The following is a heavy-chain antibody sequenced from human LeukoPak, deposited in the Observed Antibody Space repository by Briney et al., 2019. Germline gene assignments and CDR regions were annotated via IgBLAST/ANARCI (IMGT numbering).Heavy chain of an antibody. CDR2: IYYSGST. J-gene: IGHJ3*02. CDR3: ARDKKDYYDSSGYYYFAFDI. CDR1: GFTFSNYV. D-gene: IGHD3-22*01. Sequence: GSLRLSCAASGFTFSNYVMHWIRQPPGKVLEWIGYIYYSGSTNYNPSLKSRVTISVDTSKNQFSLKLSSVTAADTAVYYCARDKKDYYDSSGYYYFAFDIWGQGTMVNVSS. V-gene: IGHV4-59*01.